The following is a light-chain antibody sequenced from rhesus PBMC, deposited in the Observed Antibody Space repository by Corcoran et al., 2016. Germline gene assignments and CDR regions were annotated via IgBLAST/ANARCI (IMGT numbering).Light chain of an antibody. CDR1: QDISSY. Sequence: DIQMTQSPSSLSTSVGVTVTITCRASQDISSYFAWYQQKPGKAPKPLIYYASNLESGVPSRFSGSGSGTEFTLTISSLQPEDFATYYCQQYNSAPHSFGQGTKVEIK. CDR3: QQYNSAPHS. J-gene: IGKJ2*01. CDR2: YAS. V-gene: IGKV1-37*01.